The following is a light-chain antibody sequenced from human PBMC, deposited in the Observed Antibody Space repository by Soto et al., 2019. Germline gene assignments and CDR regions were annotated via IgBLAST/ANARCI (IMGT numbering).Light chain of an antibody. CDR3: QQLDSYPIT. V-gene: IGKV3-20*01. Sequence: EVVLTQSPGTVSLSPGERATLSCRASQSVTSNYLAWYQQKPGQAPRLLIYAASSRATGIPDRFSGSGSGTDFTLTISSLQPEDFATYYCQQLDSYPITFGQGTRLEIK. J-gene: IGKJ5*01. CDR1: QSVTSNY. CDR2: AAS.